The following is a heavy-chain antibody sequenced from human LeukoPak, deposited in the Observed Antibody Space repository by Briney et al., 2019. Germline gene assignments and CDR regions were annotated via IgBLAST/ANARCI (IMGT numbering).Heavy chain of an antibody. CDR3: ARAMVRGVIIPNWFDP. CDR2: MIPIFGTA. J-gene: IGHJ5*02. CDR1: GGTFSSYA. D-gene: IGHD3-10*01. V-gene: IGHV1-69*05. Sequence: SVKLSCTASGGTFSSYAISWGRQAPGPGLEWMGGMIPIFGTANYAQKFQGRVTITTDESTSTAYMELSSLRSEDTAVYYCARAMVRGVIIPNWFDPWGQGTLVTVSS.